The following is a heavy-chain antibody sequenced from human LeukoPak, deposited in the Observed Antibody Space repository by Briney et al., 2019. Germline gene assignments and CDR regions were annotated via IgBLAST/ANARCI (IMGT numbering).Heavy chain of an antibody. CDR3: TRNNGGNRAGWHLDL. J-gene: IGHJ2*01. CDR1: GFTFDDYG. D-gene: IGHD4-23*01. Sequence: GGSLRLSCEVSGFTFDDYGMSWVRQAPGSGLEWVSGINWNGADKDYADSVKGRFAISRDNAKNSLYLQMNSLRAEDTAFYYCTRNNGGNRAGWHLDLWARGTLVTVSS. V-gene: IGHV3-20*04. CDR2: INWNGADK.